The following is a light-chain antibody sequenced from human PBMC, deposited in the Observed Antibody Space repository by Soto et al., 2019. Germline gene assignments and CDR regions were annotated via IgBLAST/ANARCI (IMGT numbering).Light chain of an antibody. J-gene: IGKJ1*01. CDR3: QQSYSTPWT. CDR2: AAS. V-gene: IGKV1-39*01. Sequence: DIHMTQSPSSLSASVGDRVTITCRPSQIISSDINRYQQKPGKAPKLLIYAASSLQSGVPLRCSGSGTETDFTLTSSRLQPEDFATYYCQQSYSTPWTFGQGTKVDIK. CDR1: QIISSD.